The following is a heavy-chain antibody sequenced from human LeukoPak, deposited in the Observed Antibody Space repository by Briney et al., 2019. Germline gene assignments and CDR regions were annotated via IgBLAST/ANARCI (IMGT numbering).Heavy chain of an antibody. CDR2: ISWNSGSI. J-gene: IGHJ6*02. CDR3: AKDILVYYGMDV. Sequence: QPGRSLRLSCAASGFTFDDYAMHWVRQAPGKGLEWVSGISWNSGSIGYADSVKGRFTISRDNAKNSLYLQMNSLRAEDTALYYCAKDILVYYGMDVWGQGTTVTVS. D-gene: IGHD2/OR15-2a*01. V-gene: IGHV3-9*01. CDR1: GFTFDDYA.